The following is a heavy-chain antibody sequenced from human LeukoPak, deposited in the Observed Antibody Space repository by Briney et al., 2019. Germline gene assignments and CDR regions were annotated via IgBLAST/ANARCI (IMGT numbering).Heavy chain of an antibody. CDR2: ISSSNFYI. CDR3: ARVLDGYNLSPCDY. D-gene: IGHD5-24*01. V-gene: IGHV3-21*01. J-gene: IGHJ4*02. Sequence: GGSLRLSCAASGFTFSSYSMIWVRQAPGKGLEWLSSISSSNFYIYYADSIKGRFTISRDDAKNSLYLQMNSLRAEDTAVYYCARVLDGYNLSPCDYWGQGTLVTVSS. CDR1: GFTFSSYS.